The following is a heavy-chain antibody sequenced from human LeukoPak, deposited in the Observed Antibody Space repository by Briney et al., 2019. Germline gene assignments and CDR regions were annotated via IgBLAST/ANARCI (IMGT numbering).Heavy chain of an antibody. J-gene: IGHJ5*02. CDR1: GGSFSGYY. V-gene: IGHV4-59*01. CDR3: ARCESNWFDP. CDR2: VHYIGTT. Sequence: SETLSLTCAVYGGSFSGYYWSWLRQPPGKGLVWIGYVHYIGTTNYNPSLKSRVTISVDTSKNQFSLKLSSVTAADTAAYYCARCESNWFDPWGQGTLVTVSS.